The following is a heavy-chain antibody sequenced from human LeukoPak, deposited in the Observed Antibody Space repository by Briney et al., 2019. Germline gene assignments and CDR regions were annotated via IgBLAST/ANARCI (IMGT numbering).Heavy chain of an antibody. J-gene: IGHJ4*02. CDR3: ARSEESIAVAGTFDY. CDR2: INHSGST. Sequence: SETLSLTGAVYGGSFSGYYWSWIRQPPGKGLEWIGEINHSGSTNYNPSLKSRVTISVDTSKNQFSLKLSSVTAADTAVYYCARSEESIAVAGTFDYWGQGTLVTVSS. V-gene: IGHV4-34*01. D-gene: IGHD6-19*01. CDR1: GGSFSGYY.